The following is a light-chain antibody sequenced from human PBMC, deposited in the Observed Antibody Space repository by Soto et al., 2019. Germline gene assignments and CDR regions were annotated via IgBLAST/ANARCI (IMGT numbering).Light chain of an antibody. J-gene: IGKJ4*01. V-gene: IGKV3D-15*01. CDR2: GAS. CDR3: QQYKHWPPLT. CDR1: QSVNIN. Sequence: EIAMTQSPVTLSASPGERVTLSCRASQSVNINLAWYQQRPGQAPRVLIYGASNRASGIPDRFSGSGSGTDFTLTISSLEPDDFALYYCQQYKHWPPLTFGGGTRVEIK.